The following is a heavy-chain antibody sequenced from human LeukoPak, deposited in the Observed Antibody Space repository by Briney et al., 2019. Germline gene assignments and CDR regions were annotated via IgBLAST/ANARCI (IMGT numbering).Heavy chain of an antibody. D-gene: IGHD6-19*01. CDR3: ARDRSPAGIFDF. CDR1: GGSISSGGYY. CDR2: IYYSGST. J-gene: IGHJ4*02. V-gene: IGHV4-31*03. Sequence: PSETLSLTCTVSGGSISSGGYYWSWIRQHPGKGLEWIGYIYYSGSTYYNPSLKSRVTISVDTSKNQFSLKLSSVTAADTAVYYCARDRSPAGIFDFRGQGTLVTVSS.